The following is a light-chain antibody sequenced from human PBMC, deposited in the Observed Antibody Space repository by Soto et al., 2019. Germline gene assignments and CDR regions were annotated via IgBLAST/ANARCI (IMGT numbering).Light chain of an antibody. CDR1: SSNIGANYD. Sequence: QSVLTQPTSVSGAPGQTVTISCTGSSSNIGANYDVNWYQQLPGTAPKVLIYGNTDRPSGVPDRFSASKSGTSASLAITGLQAEDEADYYCQSHDTKLDSVVFGGATKLTVL. CDR2: GNT. J-gene: IGLJ2*01. CDR3: QSHDTKLDSVV. V-gene: IGLV1-40*01.